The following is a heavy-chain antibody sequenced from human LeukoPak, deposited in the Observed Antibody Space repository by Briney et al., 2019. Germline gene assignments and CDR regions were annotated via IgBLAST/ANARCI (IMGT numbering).Heavy chain of an antibody. D-gene: IGHD3-9*01. CDR2: ISDSGSIT. J-gene: IGHJ3*01. CDR1: GFAFSSQA. Sequence: GGSLRFSCAASGFAFSSQAMGWVRQAPGKGLEWVSVISDSGSITYYADSVKGRFTISRDNSKKMLFLQMSSLRAEDTAVYYCAKDLTYYDILTAYYTGDAFDFWGQGTMVTVSS. CDR3: AKDLTYYDILTAYYTGDAFDF. V-gene: IGHV3-23*01.